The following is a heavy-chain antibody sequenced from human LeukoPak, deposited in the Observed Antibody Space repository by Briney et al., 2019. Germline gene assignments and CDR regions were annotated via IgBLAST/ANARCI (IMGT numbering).Heavy chain of an antibody. J-gene: IGHJ6*02. CDR2: IIPIFGTA. V-gene: IGHV1-69*01. Sequence: SVKVSCKASGGTFSSYAISWVRQAPGQGLEWMGGIIPIFGTANYAQKFQGRVTITADESTSTAYMELSSLRSEDTAVYYCAKGMTFQYYYSMDVWGQGTSVTVSS. CDR3: AKGMTFQYYYSMDV. D-gene: IGHD2/OR15-2a*01. CDR1: GGTFSSYA.